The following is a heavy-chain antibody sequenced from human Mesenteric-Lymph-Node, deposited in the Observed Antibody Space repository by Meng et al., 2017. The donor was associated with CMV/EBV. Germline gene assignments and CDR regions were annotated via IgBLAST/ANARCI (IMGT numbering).Heavy chain of an antibody. CDR2: INGRGDNT. CDR3: AKGSQWTLLHSVFEF. J-gene: IGHJ4*02. D-gene: IGHD3-22*01. Sequence: GGSLRLSCTASGFTFSTYAMIWVRQAPRQGLELISGINGRGDNTDYADSVKGRFTITRDNSKNTAYLQMSSLRAEDTATYYCAKGSQWTLLHSVFEFWGQGTVVTVSS. V-gene: IGHV3-23*01. CDR1: GFTFSTYA.